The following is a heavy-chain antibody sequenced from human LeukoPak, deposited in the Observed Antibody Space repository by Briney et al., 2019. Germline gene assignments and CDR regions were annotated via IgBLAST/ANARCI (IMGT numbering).Heavy chain of an antibody. CDR3: ATNILVRDIINWFDP. D-gene: IGHD3-10*01. V-gene: IGHV1-2*02. CDR2: IKPNSGDT. J-gene: IGHJ5*02. CDR1: GYSFADYY. Sequence: ASVKVSCKASGYSFADYYMHWVRQAPGQGLEWMGWIKPNSGDTRSAQKFQGRVIMARDTSTGTAYMELSSLRYDDTAVYYCATNILVRDIINWFDPWGQGTLVTVSS.